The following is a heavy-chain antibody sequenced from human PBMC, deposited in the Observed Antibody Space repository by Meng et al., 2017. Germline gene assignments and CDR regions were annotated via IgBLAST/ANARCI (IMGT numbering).Heavy chain of an antibody. V-gene: IGHV1-2*02. J-gene: IGHJ4*02. CDR1: GGTFSSYT. CDR3: AREGDIVVVPAAKAYDY. CDR2: INPNSGGT. Sequence: ASVKVSCKASGGTFSSYTISWVRQAPGQGLEWMGWINPNSGGTNYAQKFQGRVTMTRDTSISTAYMELSRLRSDDTAVYYCAREGDIVVVPAAKAYDYWGQGTLVTVSS. D-gene: IGHD2-2*01.